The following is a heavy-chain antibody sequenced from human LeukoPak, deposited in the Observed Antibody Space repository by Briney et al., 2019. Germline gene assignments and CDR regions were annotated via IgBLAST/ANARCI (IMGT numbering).Heavy chain of an antibody. CDR1: GYMFSIND. CDR3: ARAGGYCSAGSCYGWFDP. V-gene: IGHV1-46*01. CDR2: INPSDGRT. Sequence: ASVKVSCKASGYMFSINDMHWVRQAPGQGLEWMGIINPSDGRTTYAQKFQGRLTLTRDMSTSTGYMELSSLRSEDTAVYYCARAGGYCSAGSCYGWFDPWGQGTLVTVSS. D-gene: IGHD2-15*01. J-gene: IGHJ5*02.